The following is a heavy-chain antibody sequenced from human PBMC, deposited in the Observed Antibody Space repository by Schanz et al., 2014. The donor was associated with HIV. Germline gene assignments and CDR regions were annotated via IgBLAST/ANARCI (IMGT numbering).Heavy chain of an antibody. Sequence: VQLVESGGGLVQPGGSLRLSCAASGFTFSTYAMSWVRQAPGKGLEWVSALSGSGDSTYYADSVKGRFTISRDNSKNTLYLQMNSLRGEDSAVYYCAKVGRIYSTTWIDHWGQGTLVTVSS. J-gene: IGHJ4*02. D-gene: IGHD6-13*01. V-gene: IGHV3-23*04. CDR1: GFTFSTYA. CDR2: LSGSGDST. CDR3: AKVGRIYSTTWIDH.